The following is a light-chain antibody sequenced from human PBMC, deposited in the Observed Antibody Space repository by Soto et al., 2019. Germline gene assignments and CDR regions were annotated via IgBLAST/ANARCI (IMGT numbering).Light chain of an antibody. V-gene: IGKV1-5*01. CDR3: QQYSSYWT. J-gene: IGKJ1*01. CDR2: DAS. Sequence: DIQMTQSPSTLSASVGDRVTITCRASQSIRIWLAWYQQKPGKAPNLLIHDASSLESGVPSRFSGSGSGTEFTLTISSLQPDDFGTYYCQQYSSYWTFGQGTKAAIK. CDR1: QSIRIW.